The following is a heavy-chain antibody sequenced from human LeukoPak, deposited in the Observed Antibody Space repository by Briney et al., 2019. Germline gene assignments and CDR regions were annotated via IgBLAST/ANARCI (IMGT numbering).Heavy chain of an antibody. J-gene: IGHJ4*02. Sequence: ASVKVSCKASGYTFTIYGISWVRQAPGQGLEWMGWISAYNGNTNYAQKLQGRVTMTTDTSTSTAYMELRSLRSDDTAVYYCARDYDFWSAQDYWGQGTLVTVSS. CDR1: GYTFTIYG. CDR2: ISAYNGNT. D-gene: IGHD3-3*01. V-gene: IGHV1-18*01. CDR3: ARDYDFWSAQDY.